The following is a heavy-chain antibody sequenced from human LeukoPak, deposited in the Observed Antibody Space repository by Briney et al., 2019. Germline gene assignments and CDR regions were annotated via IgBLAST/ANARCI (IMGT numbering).Heavy chain of an antibody. CDR2: ISGSGGST. J-gene: IGHJ1*01. CDR1: GFTFTSYA. V-gene: IGHV3-23*01. CDR3: AKDPRVGSRVATPCH. Sequence: GGSLRLSCAASGFTFTSYAMSWVRQAPGKGLEWASAISGSGGSTYYADFVKGRFTISRDNSKSTLLLQMNSLRAEDTAVYYCAKDPRVGSRVATPCHWGQGTLVTVSS. D-gene: IGHD5-24*01.